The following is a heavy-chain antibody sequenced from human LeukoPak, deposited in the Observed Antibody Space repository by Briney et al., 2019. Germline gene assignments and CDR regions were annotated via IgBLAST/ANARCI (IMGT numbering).Heavy chain of an antibody. V-gene: IGHV3-23*01. J-gene: IGHJ4*02. Sequence: GGSLRLSCAASGFTFSSYAMSWVRQAPGKGLEWVSSISDSDGSTYYADSVMGRFTISRDNSRNTLYLQMDSLRAEDTAVYYCAKRLTSCSGGRCYPGNFFDYWGQGTLVTVSS. CDR3: AKRLTSCSGGRCYPGNFFDY. CDR2: ISDSDGST. D-gene: IGHD2-15*01. CDR1: GFTFSSYA.